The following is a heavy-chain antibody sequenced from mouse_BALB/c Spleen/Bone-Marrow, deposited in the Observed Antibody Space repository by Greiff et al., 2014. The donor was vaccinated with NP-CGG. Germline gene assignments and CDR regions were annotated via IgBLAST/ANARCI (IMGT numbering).Heavy chain of an antibody. D-gene: IGHD2-2*01. Sequence: DVQLQESGPGLVKPSQSLSLTCSVTGYSITSGYYWNWIRQFPGNKLEWMGYISYDGSNNYNPSLKNRISITRDTSKNQFFLKLNSVTTEDTATYYCARGYEPPYAMDYWGQGTSVTVSS. CDR2: ISYDGSN. V-gene: IGHV3-6*02. J-gene: IGHJ4*01. CDR3: ARGYEPPYAMDY. CDR1: GYSITSGYY.